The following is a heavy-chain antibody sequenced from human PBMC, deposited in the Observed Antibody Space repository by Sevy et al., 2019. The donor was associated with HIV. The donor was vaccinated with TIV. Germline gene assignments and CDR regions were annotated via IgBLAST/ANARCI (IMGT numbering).Heavy chain of an antibody. CDR3: AREVGYSSVCLDP. J-gene: IGHJ5*02. CDR2: ISSTSDFK. D-gene: IGHD6-25*01. Sequence: GGSLRLSCVASGFSFSSYRMNWVRQAPGKGLEWVSSISSTSDFKYYADSVQGRFTIARDNAEKSLYLQMSSLRAEDRAVYYCAREVGYSSVCLDPWGQGTLVTVSS. CDR1: GFSFSSYR. V-gene: IGHV3-21*01.